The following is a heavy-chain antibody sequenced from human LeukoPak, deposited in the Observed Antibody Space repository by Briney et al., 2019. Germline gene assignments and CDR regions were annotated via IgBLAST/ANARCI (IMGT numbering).Heavy chain of an antibody. V-gene: IGHV1-46*01. J-gene: IGHJ4*02. CDR3: ARDQEGFDY. CDR2: IYPRDGST. CDR1: GYSFTSNY. Sequence: ASVTVSCKASGYSFTSNYIHWVRQAPGQGLEWMGMIYPRDGSTSYAQRFQDRDTVTRDTSTSTVHMELSGLRSEDTAVYYCARDQEGFDYWGQGTQVTVSS.